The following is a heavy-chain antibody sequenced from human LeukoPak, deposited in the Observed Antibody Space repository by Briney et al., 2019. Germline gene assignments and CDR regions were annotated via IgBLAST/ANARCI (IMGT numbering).Heavy chain of an antibody. V-gene: IGHV1-18*01. Sequence: ASVKVSCKPSGYTFSNYGTTSVRQAPGQGLEWMGAISGHNGDVNYAPKFQGRVTMTTDTSTTTAYMELRSLRFDDTAVYYCARYNSLLRGVTTSDYWGQGTLVTVSS. CDR3: ARYNSLLRGVTTSDY. CDR1: GYTFSNYG. D-gene: IGHD3-10*01. CDR2: ISGHNGDV. J-gene: IGHJ4*02.